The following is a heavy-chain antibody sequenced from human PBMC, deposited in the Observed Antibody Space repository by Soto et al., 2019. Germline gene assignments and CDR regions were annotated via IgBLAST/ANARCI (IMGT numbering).Heavy chain of an antibody. J-gene: IGHJ6*02. D-gene: IGHD3-22*01. V-gene: IGHV5-10-1*01. CDR3: ARVDYYDTRHYGMDV. CDR2: IDPSDSYT. CDR1: GYSFTSYW. Sequence: GESLKISCKGSGYSFTSYWISWVRQMPGKGLEWMGRIDPSDSYTNYSPSFQGHVTISADKSISTAYLQWSSLKASDTAMYYCARVDYYDTRHYGMDVWGQGTTVTVSS.